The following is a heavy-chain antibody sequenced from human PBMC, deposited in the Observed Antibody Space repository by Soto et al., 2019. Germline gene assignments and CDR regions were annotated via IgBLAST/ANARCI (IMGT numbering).Heavy chain of an antibody. CDR3: ATGGHNDGYNFYHGMDV. CDR1: GGIFTNNA. D-gene: IGHD3-16*01. Sequence: QVQVVQSGAEVKKPGSSVKVSCKVSGGIFTNNAISWVRQAPGQGLEGLGGVIPLFDTAYYAQIFRGRVRISADGATTTADMELSGLTSADTGVYFCATGGHNDGYNFYHGMDVWGQGTTVTVS. J-gene: IGHJ6*02. V-gene: IGHV1-69*01. CDR2: VIPLFDTA.